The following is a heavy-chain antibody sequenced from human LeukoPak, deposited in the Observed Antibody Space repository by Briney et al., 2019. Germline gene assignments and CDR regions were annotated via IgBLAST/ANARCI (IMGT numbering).Heavy chain of an antibody. CDR1: GFTFSSYA. CDR2: ISYGGSNK. V-gene: IGHV3-30-3*01. J-gene: IGHJ4*02. Sequence: GGSLRLSCAASGFTFSSYAMHWVRQAPGKGLEWVAVISYGGSNKYYADSVKGRFTISRDNSKNTLYLQMNSLRAEDTAVYYCARSASGSYPYYFDYWGQGTLVTVSS. CDR3: ARSASGSYPYYFDY. D-gene: IGHD1-26*01.